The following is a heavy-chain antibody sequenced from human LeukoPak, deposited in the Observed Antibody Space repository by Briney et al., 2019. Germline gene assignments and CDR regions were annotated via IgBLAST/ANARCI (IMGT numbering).Heavy chain of an antibody. J-gene: IGHJ4*02. CDR2: ISGSGGST. CDR1: GFTFSSYA. Sequence: PGGSLRLSCAASGFTFSSYAMSWVRQAPGKGLEWVSAISGSGGSTYYADSVKGRFTISRDSAKNSLYLQMNSLRAEDTAVYYCARGRLRGSSSWHFDYWGQGTLVTVSS. D-gene: IGHD6-13*01. V-gene: IGHV3-23*01. CDR3: ARGRLRGSSSWHFDY.